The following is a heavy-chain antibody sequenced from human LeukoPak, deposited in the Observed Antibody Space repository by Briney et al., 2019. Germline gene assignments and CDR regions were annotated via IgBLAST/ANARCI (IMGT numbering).Heavy chain of an antibody. D-gene: IGHD3-9*01. CDR2: IYSGGTT. J-gene: IGHJ3*01. CDR3: ARMNILTGSDAFDL. V-gene: IGHV3-66*01. CDR1: GFTVSLNY. Sequence: PGGSLRLSCEVSGFTVSLNYMSWVRQTPGKGLECVSVIYSGGTTYYEESLKNRFVLSRDTSTNRLILEASSLRVDDTGLYYCARMNILTGSDAFDLWGQGTMVTVSS.